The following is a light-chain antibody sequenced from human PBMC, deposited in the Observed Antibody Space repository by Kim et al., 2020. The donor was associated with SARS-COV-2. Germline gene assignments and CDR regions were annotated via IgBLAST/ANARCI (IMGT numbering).Light chain of an antibody. CDR2: EDY. CDR3: QSYDSSTWV. CDR1: SDTSATNY. Sequence: NFMLTQPHSVSESPGKTVTIPCTRTSDTSATNYVHWYQQRPGRAPTTVIYEDYQRPSGVPDRFSASIDSSSNSASLTISGLKTEDEADCYCQSYDSSTWVFGGGTQLTVL. V-gene: IGLV6-57*04. J-gene: IGLJ3*02.